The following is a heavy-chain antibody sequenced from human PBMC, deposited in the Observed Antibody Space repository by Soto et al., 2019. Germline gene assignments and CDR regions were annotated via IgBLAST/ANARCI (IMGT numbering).Heavy chain of an antibody. J-gene: IGHJ2*01. D-gene: IGHD5-18*01. V-gene: IGHV1-18*04. CDR1: GFTFRNST. CDR3: ARGYSYGSYWFFDL. Sequence: QFHLEQSGSEVKKPWASVKVSCKASGFTFRNSTITWVRQAPGQGLEWMGWISVDNGNTNYPQRLQGRVTMTADTSTRAASMELWRLRADDTAVYYCARGYSYGSYWFFDLWGRGTLVTVSS. CDR2: ISVDNGNT.